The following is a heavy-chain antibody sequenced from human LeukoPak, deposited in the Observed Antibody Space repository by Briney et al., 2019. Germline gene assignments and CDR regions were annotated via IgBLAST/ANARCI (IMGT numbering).Heavy chain of an antibody. V-gene: IGHV3-30*04. Sequence: PGGSLRLSCAASGFTFSSYAMHWVRQAPGMGLEWVAVISYDGSNKYYADSVKGRFTISRDNSKNTLYLQMNSLRAEDTAVYYCARVNDHYYGSGSYLAEDYWGQGTLVTVSS. D-gene: IGHD3-10*01. J-gene: IGHJ4*02. CDR3: ARVNDHYYGSGSYLAEDY. CDR1: GFTFSSYA. CDR2: ISYDGSNK.